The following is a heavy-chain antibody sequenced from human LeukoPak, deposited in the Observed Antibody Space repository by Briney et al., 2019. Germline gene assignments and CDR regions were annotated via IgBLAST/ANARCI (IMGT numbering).Heavy chain of an antibody. V-gene: IGHV4-34*01. J-gene: IGHJ4*02. CDR1: GGSFSGYY. D-gene: IGHD6-13*01. CDR3: AFFAAEYDY. CDR2: INHSGST. Sequence: SETLSLTCAAYGGSFSGYYWSWIRQPPGKGLEWIGEINHSGSTNYNPSLKSRVTISVDTSKNQFSLKLSSVTAADTAVYYCAFFAAEYDYWGQGTLVTVSS.